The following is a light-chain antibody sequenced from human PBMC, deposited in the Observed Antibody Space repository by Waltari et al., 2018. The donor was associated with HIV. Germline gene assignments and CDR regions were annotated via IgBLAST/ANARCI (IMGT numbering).Light chain of an antibody. CDR1: QTVNTW. Sequence: DIQMAQSPSNLSASVGDRVTITCRASQTVNTWLAWYQQKPCGAPHRVIYKSSILENGVPSRFSGSGSGTDFTLTISRLQPDDVGFYYCQQYSSFWTFGQGTKVQVK. CDR3: QQYSSFWT. V-gene: IGKV1-5*03. J-gene: IGKJ1*01. CDR2: KSS.